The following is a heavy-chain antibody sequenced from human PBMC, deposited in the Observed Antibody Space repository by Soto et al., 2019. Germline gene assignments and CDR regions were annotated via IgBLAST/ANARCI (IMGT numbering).Heavy chain of an antibody. Sequence: EVHLVDSGGGLVQPGGSLRLSCVASGFPFSSYWMSWVRQAPGKGLEWVANIKEDGSDKYYVDSVKGRFTISRDNAKNSLYLPMNSLRVEDTAVYYCVGVSLTGSWGQGTLVDVSS. CDR2: IKEDGSDK. D-gene: IGHD3-9*01. V-gene: IGHV3-7*01. CDR3: VGVSLTGS. CDR1: GFPFSSYW. J-gene: IGHJ5*02.